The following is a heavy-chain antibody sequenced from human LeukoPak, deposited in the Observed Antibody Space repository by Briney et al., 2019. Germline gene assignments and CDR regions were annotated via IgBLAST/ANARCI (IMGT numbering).Heavy chain of an antibody. CDR3: ARGSSITMVRGVKSPFDY. CDR2: INHSGST. J-gene: IGHJ4*02. Sequence: SGTPSLTCAVYGGSFSGYYWSWIRQPPGKGLEWIGEINHSGSTNYNPSLKSRVTISVDTSKNQFSLKLSSVTAADTAVYYCARGSSITMVRGVKSPFDYWGQGTLVTVSS. D-gene: IGHD3-10*01. V-gene: IGHV4-34*01. CDR1: GGSFSGYY.